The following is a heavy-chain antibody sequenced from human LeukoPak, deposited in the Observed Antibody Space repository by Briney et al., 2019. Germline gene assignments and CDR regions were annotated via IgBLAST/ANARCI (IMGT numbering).Heavy chain of an antibody. J-gene: IGHJ3*01. V-gene: IGHV4-59*11. CDR1: GGSLSGHY. D-gene: IGHD3-22*01. CDR3: ARLLDNDISGDPDTFDV. Sequence: PSETLPLTCTVSGGSLSGHYWSWIRQPPGKRLEWIGYVSYTGRTKYNPSLQSRVTIDTSKSQFSLKLTSVTSADTAVYSCARLLDNDISGDPDTFDVWGQGTTVIVSS. CDR2: VSYTGRT.